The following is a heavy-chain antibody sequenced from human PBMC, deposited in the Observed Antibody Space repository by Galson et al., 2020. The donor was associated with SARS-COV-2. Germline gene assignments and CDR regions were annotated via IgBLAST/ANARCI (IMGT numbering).Heavy chain of an antibody. CDR2: IYYSGST. J-gene: IGHJ6*03. Sequence: SETLSLTCTVSGGSISSGDYYWSWIRQPAGKGLEWIGYIYYSGSTYYNPSLKSRVTISVDTSKNQFSLKLSSVTAADTAVYYCARGGAIVVGLRVFGARYMDVWGKGTTVTVSS. D-gene: IGHD2-2*01. CDR3: ARGGAIVVGLRVFGARYMDV. CDR1: GGSISSGDYY. V-gene: IGHV4-30-4*01.